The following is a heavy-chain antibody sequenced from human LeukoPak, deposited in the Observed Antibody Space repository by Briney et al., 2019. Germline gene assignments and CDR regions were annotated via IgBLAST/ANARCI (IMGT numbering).Heavy chain of an antibody. CDR3: AKDRSPITMPLPGAFDI. CDR2: ISGDSGTT. Sequence: TGGSLRLSCAASGFTFRTYAMSWVRQAPGKGLERVSVISGDSGTTKYADSVKGRFTISRDTSENTLYLQMNSLRAEDTAVYYCAKDRSPITMPLPGAFDIWGQGTMVTVSS. J-gene: IGHJ3*02. D-gene: IGHD3-10*01. V-gene: IGHV3-23*01. CDR1: GFTFRTYA.